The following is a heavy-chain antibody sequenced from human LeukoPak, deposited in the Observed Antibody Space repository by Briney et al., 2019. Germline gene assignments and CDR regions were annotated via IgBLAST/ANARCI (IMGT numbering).Heavy chain of an antibody. J-gene: IGHJ6*03. CDR2: ISSSSSYI. V-gene: IGHV3-21*01. Sequence: PGGSLRLSCAASGFRFSSYWMTWVRQAPGKGLEWVSSISSSSSYIYYADSVKGRFTISRDNAKNSLYLQMNSLRAEDTAVYYCARKYGSGSYYYMDVWGKGTTVTVSS. CDR3: ARKYGSGSYYYMDV. CDR1: GFRFSSYW. D-gene: IGHD3-10*01.